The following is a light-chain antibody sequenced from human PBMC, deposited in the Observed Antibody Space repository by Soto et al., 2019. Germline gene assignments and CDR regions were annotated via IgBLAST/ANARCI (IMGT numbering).Light chain of an antibody. CDR3: SSYTRSSTVI. V-gene: IGLV2-14*03. J-gene: IGLJ2*01. Sequence: QSVLTQPASVSGSPGQSITISCTGTSSDVGGYNYISWYQQHPGKAPKFIIYDVRNRPSGVSNRFSGSRSGNTASLTISGLQAEDEADYYCSSYTRSSTVIFGGGTKVTVL. CDR1: SSDVGGYNY. CDR2: DVR.